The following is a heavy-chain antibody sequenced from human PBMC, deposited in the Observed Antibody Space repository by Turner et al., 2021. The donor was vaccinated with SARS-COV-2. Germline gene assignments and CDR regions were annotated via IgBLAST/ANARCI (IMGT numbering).Heavy chain of an antibody. V-gene: IGHV4-59*08. CDR3: ARHQGSTSGYDDGMDV. CDR1: GGSISSKS. D-gene: IGHD1-1*01. Sequence: QVQLQDSGPGLVRPSETLSLSCTVPGGSISSKSWSWTRQSPGRGLGWIGYFHKIGCIDYNPTLRSRVTITVDKSKNQLSLNLSSMTAADTAVYYCARHQGSTSGYDDGMDVWGQGTAVIVSS. J-gene: IGHJ6*02. CDR2: FHKIGCI.